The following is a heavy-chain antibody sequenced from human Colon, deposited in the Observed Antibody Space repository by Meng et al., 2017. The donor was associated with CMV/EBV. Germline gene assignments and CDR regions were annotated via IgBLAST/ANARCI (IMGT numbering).Heavy chain of an antibody. J-gene: IGHJ4*02. V-gene: IGHV1-46*01. CDR3: ARDPGLGWSDY. Sequence: ASGKVSCKASGYTLTTYYMHWVRQAPGQGLEWMGMINPSGSRTTYAQKFQGRVTMTKDMSTSTVYIEVGSLASDDTAVYYCARDPGLGWSDYWGQGTLVTVSS. D-gene: IGHD2-15*01. CDR2: INPSGSRT. CDR1: GYTLTTYY.